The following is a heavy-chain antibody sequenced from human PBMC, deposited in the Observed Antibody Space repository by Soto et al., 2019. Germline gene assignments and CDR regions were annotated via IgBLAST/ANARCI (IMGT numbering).Heavy chain of an antibody. J-gene: IGHJ4*02. CDR1: GFTFSSYA. V-gene: IGHV3-64D*09. D-gene: IGHD3-16*01. CDR2: ISSNGGSI. Sequence: GGSLRLSCSASGFTFSSYAMHWVRQAPGKGLEYGSAISSNGGSIYYSDSVKGRFTISRDNSKNTLYLQMSSLRAEDTAVYYCLKGGGLQSNPFDDWGQGTLVTVSS. CDR3: LKGGGLQSNPFDD.